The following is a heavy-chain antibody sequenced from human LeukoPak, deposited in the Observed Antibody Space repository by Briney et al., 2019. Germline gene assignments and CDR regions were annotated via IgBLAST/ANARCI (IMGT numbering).Heavy chain of an antibody. CDR1: GFTFSSYG. D-gene: IGHD3-22*01. J-gene: IGHJ3*02. Sequence: PGGSLRLSCAASGFTFSSYGMHWVRQAPGKGLEWVAVISYDGSNKYYADSVKGRFTISRDNSKNTLYLQMNSLRAEDTAVYYCAREKGIYSSDSSGYRLDAFDIWGQGTMVTVSS. V-gene: IGHV3-30*03. CDR3: AREKGIYSSDSSGYRLDAFDI. CDR2: ISYDGSNK.